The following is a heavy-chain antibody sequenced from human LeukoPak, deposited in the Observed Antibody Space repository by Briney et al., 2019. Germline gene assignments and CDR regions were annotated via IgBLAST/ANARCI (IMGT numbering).Heavy chain of an antibody. CDR1: GFIFSYYG. V-gene: IGHV3-23*01. D-gene: IGHD4-23*01. CDR3: AKERGHSKPFDY. Sequence: GGSLRLSCEVSGFIFSYYGMNWVRQAPGKGLEWVSAISDSGDAAYYADSVKGRFTISRDNSKSTLYLQMNNLRAEDTALYYCAKERGHSKPFDYWGQGTLVTVSS. J-gene: IGHJ4*02. CDR2: ISDSGDAA.